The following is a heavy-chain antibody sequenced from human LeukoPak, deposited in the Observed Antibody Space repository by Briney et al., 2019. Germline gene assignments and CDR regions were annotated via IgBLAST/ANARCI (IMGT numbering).Heavy chain of an antibody. CDR1: GFTFNGYA. D-gene: IGHD3-22*01. V-gene: IGHV3-23*01. CDR3: ARDPYYYDSSGYDY. CDR2: ISDSGDNT. J-gene: IGHJ4*02. Sequence: PGGSLRLSCAASGFTFNGYAMNWVRQAPGKGLEWVSAISDSGDNTYYADSVRGRFTISRDNSMNTLYLQMNSLRAEDTAVYYCARDPYYYDSSGYDYWGQGTLVTVSS.